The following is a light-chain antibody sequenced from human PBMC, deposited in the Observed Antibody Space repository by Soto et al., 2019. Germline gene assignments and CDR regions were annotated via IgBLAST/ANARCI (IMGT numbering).Light chain of an antibody. CDR2: DAS. CDR1: QSVSSY. V-gene: IGKV3-11*01. CDR3: QQRSNWPRT. Sequence: EIVLTQSPATLSSSPGERATLSCRASQSVSSYLAWYQQKPGQAPRLLIYDASDRATGIPARFSGSGSGTDFTLTISSLEPQDSAVYYCQQRSNWPRTFGQGTKVEIK. J-gene: IGKJ1*01.